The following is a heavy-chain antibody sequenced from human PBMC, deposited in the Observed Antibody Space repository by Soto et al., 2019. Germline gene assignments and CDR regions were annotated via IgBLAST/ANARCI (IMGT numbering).Heavy chain of an antibody. Sequence: PSETLSLTCTVSGGSISSGGYYWSWIRQHPGKGLEWIGYIYYSGSTYYNPSLKSRVTISVDTSKNQFSLKLSSVTAADTAVYYCARCYLHYYYYYMDVWGKGTTVTVSS. CDR1: GGSISSGGYY. J-gene: IGHJ6*03. CDR2: IYYSGST. V-gene: IGHV4-31*03. CDR3: ARCYLHYYYYYMDV. D-gene: IGHD2-15*01.